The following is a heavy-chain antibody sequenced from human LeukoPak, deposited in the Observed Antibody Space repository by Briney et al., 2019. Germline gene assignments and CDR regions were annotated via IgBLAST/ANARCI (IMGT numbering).Heavy chain of an antibody. CDR2: IDHGGSA. V-gene: IGHV4-34*01. Sequence: SEALSLTCAVYGGSFSGYSWNWIRQPPGKGLEWIGEIDHGGSANYNPSLKSRVTISVDTSKNQFSLKLSSVTAADTAVYYCARRTGSNFDYWGQGTLVTVSS. CDR1: GGSFSGYS. D-gene: IGHD4-17*01. CDR3: ARRTGSNFDY. J-gene: IGHJ4*02.